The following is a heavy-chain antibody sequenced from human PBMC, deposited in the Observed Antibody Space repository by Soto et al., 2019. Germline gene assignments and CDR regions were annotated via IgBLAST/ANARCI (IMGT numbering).Heavy chain of an antibody. Sequence: SGGSLRLSCAAAGFSVSTSHISWVRQAPGKGLEWVSVIYSGGATHYAVSVKGRLIISRDKSKNTVDLQMNSLRAEDTAVYYCARGTRLERRDYYGMDVWGQGTTVTVSS. D-gene: IGHD1-1*01. J-gene: IGHJ6*02. CDR2: IYSGGAT. CDR3: ARGTRLERRDYYGMDV. V-gene: IGHV3-66*01. CDR1: GFSVSTSH.